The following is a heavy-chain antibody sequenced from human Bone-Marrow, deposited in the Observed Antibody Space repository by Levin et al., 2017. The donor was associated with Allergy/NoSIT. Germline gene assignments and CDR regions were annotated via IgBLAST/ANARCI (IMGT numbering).Heavy chain of an antibody. CDR2: IIPIFGTA. D-gene: IGHD2-2*01. V-gene: IGHV1-69*01. CDR1: GGTFSSYA. CDR3: ARGSKGDIVVVPAAMGADFQH. J-gene: IGHJ1*01. Sequence: GGSLRLSCKASGGTFSSYAISWVRQAPGQGLEWMGGIIPIFGTANYAQKFQGRVTITADESTSTAYMELSSLRSEDTAVYYCARGSKGDIVVVPAAMGADFQHWGQGTLVTVSS.